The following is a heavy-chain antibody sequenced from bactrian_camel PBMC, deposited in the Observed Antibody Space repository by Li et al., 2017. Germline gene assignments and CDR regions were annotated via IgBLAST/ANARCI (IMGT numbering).Heavy chain of an antibody. V-gene: IGHV3S44*01. CDR1: GFTFSSYA. CDR2: INSGDDAT. CDR3: ASLSAVASTSMKSH. J-gene: IGHJ4*01. Sequence: DVQLVESGGGLVQPGGSLRLSCVASGFTFSSYARSWVRQAPGKGLEWDSSINSGDDATLYAGSVTGRSTISRDNAKNTLYLHMNSLKYEDTAVYYCASLSAVASTSMKSHWGQGTQVTVS. D-gene: IGHD4*01.